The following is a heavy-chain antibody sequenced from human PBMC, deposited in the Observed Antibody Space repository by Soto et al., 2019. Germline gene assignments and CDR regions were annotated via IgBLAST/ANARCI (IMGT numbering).Heavy chain of an antibody. CDR1: GFTFSNAW. J-gene: IGHJ6*02. Sequence: GGSLRLCCAASGFTFSNAWMSWVRQAPGKGLEWVGRIKSKTDGGTTDYAAPVKGRFTISRDDSKNTLYLQMNSLKTEDTAVYYCNTDPDTVTVWVYYGMDVWGQGTTVTVSS. V-gene: IGHV3-15*01. CDR3: NTDPDTVTVWVYYGMDV. CDR2: IKSKTDGGTT. D-gene: IGHD4-17*01.